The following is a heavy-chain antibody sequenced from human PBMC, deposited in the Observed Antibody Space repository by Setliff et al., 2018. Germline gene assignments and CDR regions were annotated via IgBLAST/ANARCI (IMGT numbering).Heavy chain of an antibody. V-gene: IGHV3-11*01. J-gene: IGHJ2*01. Sequence: GESLKISCAASGFTFSDHSMTWIRQAPGKGLEWVAHIFRSSGSTYYADSVKDRFTISRDNAENSLYLQMNSLNADDTAVYYCARDPDTSSKVDVWGRGTLVTVSS. CDR3: ARDPDTSSKVDV. CDR1: GFTFSDHS. D-gene: IGHD5-18*01. CDR2: IFRSSGST.